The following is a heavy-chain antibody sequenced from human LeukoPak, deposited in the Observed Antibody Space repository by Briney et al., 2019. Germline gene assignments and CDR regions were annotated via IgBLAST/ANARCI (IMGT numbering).Heavy chain of an antibody. J-gene: IGHJ4*02. CDR1: GFTFSSYG. CDR3: AKDRLGAMMYFDF. CDR2: ISGSGGST. V-gene: IGHV3-23*01. D-gene: IGHD1-26*01. Sequence: PGRSLRLSCAASGFTFSSYGMHWVRQASGKGLEWVSAISGSGGSTYYADSVKGRVTISRDNSKNTLYLQVNSLRVEDTAVYYCAKDRLGAMMYFDFWGQGTLVTVSS.